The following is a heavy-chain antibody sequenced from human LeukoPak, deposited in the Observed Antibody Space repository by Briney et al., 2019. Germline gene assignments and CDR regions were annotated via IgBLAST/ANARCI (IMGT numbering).Heavy chain of an antibody. CDR2: ISYDGSNK. CDR1: GFTFSSYA. D-gene: IGHD1-26*01. CDR3: ARGGWELLHRDGWGANY. V-gene: IGHV3-30-3*01. Sequence: GRSLRLSCAASGFTFSSYAMHWVRQAPGKGLEWVAVISYDGSNKYYADSVKGRFTISRDNSKNTLYLQMNSLRAEDTAVYYCARGGWELLHRDGWGANYWGQGTLVTVSS. J-gene: IGHJ4*02.